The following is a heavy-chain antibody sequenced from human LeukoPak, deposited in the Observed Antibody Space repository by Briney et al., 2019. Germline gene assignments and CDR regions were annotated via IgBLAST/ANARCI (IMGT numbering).Heavy chain of an antibody. Sequence: SETLSLTCAVYGGSFSGYYWSWIRQPPGKGLEWIGEINHSGSTNYNPPLKSRVTISVDTSKNQFSLKLSSVTAADTAVYYCARDYSSPSPFDYWGQGALVTVSS. CDR2: INHSGST. D-gene: IGHD6-6*01. J-gene: IGHJ4*02. CDR1: GGSFSGYY. V-gene: IGHV4-34*01. CDR3: ARDYSSPSPFDY.